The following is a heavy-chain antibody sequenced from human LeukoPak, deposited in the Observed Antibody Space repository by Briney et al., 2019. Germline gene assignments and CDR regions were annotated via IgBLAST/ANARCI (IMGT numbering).Heavy chain of an antibody. CDR2: MFIGGTT. J-gene: IGHJ4*02. D-gene: IGHD1-26*01. Sequence: SETLSLTCTVSGDSVSTNYWNWIRQSAGKGLEWLGRMFIGGTTIYNPSLNSRVTMSLDTSKNQLSLRLTSVTAADTAVYYCARGAKWDTIFDSWGQGTLVTVSS. V-gene: IGHV4-4*07. CDR1: GDSVSTNY. CDR3: ARGAKWDTIFDS.